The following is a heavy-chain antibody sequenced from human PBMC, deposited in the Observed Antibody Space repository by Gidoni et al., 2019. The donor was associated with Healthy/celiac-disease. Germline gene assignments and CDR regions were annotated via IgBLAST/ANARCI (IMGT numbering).Heavy chain of an antibody. CDR2: IIPILGIA. CDR3: ARMVGSPAVLFDY. CDR1: GGTFSSYA. V-gene: IGHV1-69*04. D-gene: IGHD1-26*01. Sequence: QVQLVQSGAEVKKPGSSVKVSCKASGGTFSSYAISWVRQAPGQGLEWMGRIIPILGIANYAQKFQGRVTITADKSTSTAYMELSSLRSEDTAVYYCARMVGSPAVLFDYWGQGTLVTVSS. J-gene: IGHJ4*02.